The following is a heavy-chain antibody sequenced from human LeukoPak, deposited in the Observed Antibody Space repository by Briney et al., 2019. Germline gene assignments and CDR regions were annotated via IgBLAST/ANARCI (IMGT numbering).Heavy chain of an antibody. CDR1: GNSFTSYW. V-gene: IGHV5-51*01. J-gene: IGHJ2*01. CDR2: IYPGDPDT. CDR3: ARTGDSSGYSWYFDL. Sequence: GESLKISCXGSGNSFTSYWIGWVRQMPGKGLEWMGIIYPGDPDTRYSPSFQGQVTISADKSISTAYLQWSSLKASDTAMYYCARTGDSSGYSWYFDLWGRGTLVTVSS. D-gene: IGHD3-22*01.